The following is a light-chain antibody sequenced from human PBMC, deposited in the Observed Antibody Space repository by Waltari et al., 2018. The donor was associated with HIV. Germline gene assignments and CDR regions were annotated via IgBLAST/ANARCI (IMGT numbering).Light chain of an antibody. CDR1: SSDVGSYTL. V-gene: IGLV2-23*02. CDR2: EVS. CDR3: CSYAGSSTYV. J-gene: IGLJ1*01. Sequence: QSALTQPASVSGSPGQSITISCTGTSSDVGSYTLVSWYQQHPGKAPQLMIYEVSKRPSWVSNRFSGSKSGNTASLTISGLQAEDEADYYCCSYAGSSTYVFGTGTKVTVL.